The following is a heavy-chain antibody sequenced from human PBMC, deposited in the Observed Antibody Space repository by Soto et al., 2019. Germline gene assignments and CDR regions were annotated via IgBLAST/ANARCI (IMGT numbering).Heavy chain of an antibody. V-gene: IGHV3-23*01. CDR3: AKNGHYTAMAWDDY. CDR1: GFTFSSYA. J-gene: IGHJ4*02. D-gene: IGHD5-18*01. Sequence: EVQLLESGGGLVQPGGSLRLSCAASGFTFSSYAMSWVRQAPGKGLEWVSVISGGGGATYYADSVKGRFTISRDNSKNTLYLQMNSLRAEDTAVYYCAKNGHYTAMAWDDYWGQGTLVTVSS. CDR2: ISGGGGAT.